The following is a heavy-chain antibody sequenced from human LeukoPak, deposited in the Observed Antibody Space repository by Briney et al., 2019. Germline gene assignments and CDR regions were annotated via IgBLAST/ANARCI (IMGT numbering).Heavy chain of an antibody. J-gene: IGHJ5*02. Sequence: GSLRLSCAASGFTFSSYAMSWVRQAPGKGLVWVSRINSDGGSASYADSVKGRFTISRDNAKNTLYLQMNSLNAEDTAVYYCASPDYVSSWLDPWGQGTLVTVSS. CDR1: GFTFSSYA. D-gene: IGHD3-10*02. V-gene: IGHV3-74*01. CDR2: INSDGGSA. CDR3: ASPDYVSSWLDP.